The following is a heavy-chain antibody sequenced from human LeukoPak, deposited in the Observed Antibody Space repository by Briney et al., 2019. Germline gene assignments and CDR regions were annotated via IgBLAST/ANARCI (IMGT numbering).Heavy chain of an antibody. Sequence: GGSLRLSCAASGFTFSSYEMSWVRQAPGKGLEWVSYISSSSSSIYYADSVKGRFAISRDNAKNSLYLQMNSLRDEDTAVYYCAREDGSGSYLVYWGQGTLVTVSS. CDR3: AREDGSGSYLVY. V-gene: IGHV3-48*02. J-gene: IGHJ4*02. CDR2: ISSSSSSI. D-gene: IGHD3-10*01. CDR1: GFTFSSYE.